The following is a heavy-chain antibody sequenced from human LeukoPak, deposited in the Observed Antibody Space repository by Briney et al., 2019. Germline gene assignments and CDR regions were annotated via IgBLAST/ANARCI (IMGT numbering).Heavy chain of an antibody. CDR3: TRTRGTRWFDP. J-gene: IGHJ5*02. V-gene: IGHV3-49*03. D-gene: IGHD5-12*01. Sequence: GGSLRLSCTASGFTFGDYAMSWFRQAPGKGLEWVGFIRSKAYGGTTEYAASVEGRFTISRDDSKSIAYLQMNSLKTEDTAVYYCTRTRGTRWFDPWGQGTLVTVSS. CDR2: IRSKAYGGTT. CDR1: GFTFGDYA.